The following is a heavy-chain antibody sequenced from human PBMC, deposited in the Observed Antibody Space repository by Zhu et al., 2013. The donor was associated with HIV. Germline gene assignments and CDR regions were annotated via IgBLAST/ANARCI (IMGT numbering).Heavy chain of an antibody. V-gene: IGHV1-2*02. CDR3: ARELGINAFDI. J-gene: IGHJ3*02. CDR2: IDPNSGDT. Sequence: QVQLMQSGAEVKKPGASVEISCKTSGYTFFAYYMYWIRQAPGQGLECMGWIDPNSGDTHYAQKFQGRITMTKDISISTAYLELSSLRSDDTAVYYCARELGINAFDIWGQGTMVIVSS. CDR1: GYTFFAYY. D-gene: IGHD7-27*01.